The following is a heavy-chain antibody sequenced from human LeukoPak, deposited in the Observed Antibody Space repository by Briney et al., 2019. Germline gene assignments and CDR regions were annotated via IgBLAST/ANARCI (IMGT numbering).Heavy chain of an antibody. CDR3: ARDLFGTLNWFDP. D-gene: IGHD2-21*01. V-gene: IGHV4-39*07. Sequence: SETLSLTCTVSGGSFSSSDYYWGWIRQPPGKGLEWIGSIYYSGSTYYNPSLKSRVTISVDTSKNQFSLKLSSVTAADTAVYYCARDLFGTLNWFDPWGQGTLVTVSS. J-gene: IGHJ5*02. CDR1: GGSFSSSDYY. CDR2: IYYSGST.